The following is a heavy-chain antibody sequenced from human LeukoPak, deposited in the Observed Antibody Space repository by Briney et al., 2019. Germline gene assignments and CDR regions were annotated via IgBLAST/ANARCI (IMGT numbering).Heavy chain of an antibody. CDR3: ARSRGEWELLYYFDY. D-gene: IGHD1-26*01. J-gene: IGHJ4*02. Sequence: GGSLRLSCAASGFTFSSYAMSWVRQAPGKRLEWVSAISGSGGSTYYADSVKGRFTISRDNSKNTLYLQMNSLRAEDTAVYYCARSRGEWELLYYFDYWGQGTLVTVSS. CDR1: GFTFSSYA. V-gene: IGHV3-23*01. CDR2: ISGSGGST.